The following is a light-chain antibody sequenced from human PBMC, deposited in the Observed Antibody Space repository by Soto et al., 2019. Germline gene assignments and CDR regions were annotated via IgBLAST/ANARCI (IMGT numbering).Light chain of an antibody. CDR1: EDVGNS. J-gene: IGKJ1*01. V-gene: IGKV3-11*01. CDR2: DVS. CDR3: QQRYNWPRT. Sequence: DIVLTQSPAILSLSPGERATLSCRASEDVGNSLAWYQQRPGQSPRLLIYDVSNRATGIPSRFSGSDSGADFTLTISSLEPDDFAIYNCQQRYNWPRTFGQGTRVEI.